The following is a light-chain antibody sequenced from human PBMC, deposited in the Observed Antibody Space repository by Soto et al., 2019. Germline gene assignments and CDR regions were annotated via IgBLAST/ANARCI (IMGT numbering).Light chain of an antibody. Sequence: EIVLTQSPGTLSLSPGERATLSCRASQSVSSSFLAWYQHKPGQAPRLLIYGASSRATGITDRFGGSGSGTDFTLTISRLAPEDVTVYYCQQYSSSPWTVGQGTKVKIK. V-gene: IGKV3-20*01. CDR3: QQYSSSPWT. CDR1: QSVSSSF. CDR2: GAS. J-gene: IGKJ1*01.